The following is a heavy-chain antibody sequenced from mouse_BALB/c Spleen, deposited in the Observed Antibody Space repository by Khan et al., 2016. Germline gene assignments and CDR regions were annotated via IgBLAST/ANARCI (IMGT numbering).Heavy chain of an antibody. J-gene: IGHJ2*01. CDR3: ARDFGGDQLALDS. D-gene: IGHD2-12*01. CDR1: GYAFSTSW. V-gene: IGHV1-82*01. Sequence: QVQLQQSGPELVKPGASVKISCKASGYAFSTSWMNWVKQRPGQGLEWIGRIYPGDGDTNYNGKFKGEATLTADKSSRTAYMQLSSLTSVDSAVLFCARDFGGDQLALDSWGQGTTLTVSS. CDR2: IYPGDGDT.